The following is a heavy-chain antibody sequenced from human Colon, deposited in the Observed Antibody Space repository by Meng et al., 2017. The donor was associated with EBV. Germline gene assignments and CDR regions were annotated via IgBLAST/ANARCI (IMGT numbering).Heavy chain of an antibody. CDR1: GVSISSNIR. Sequence: VRLQGPGPGLGKPSGTLSLTGGVSGVSISSNIRWTWVRQPPGKGLEWIGDIDDSGSTNYNPSLNSRISISLDKSKNHFSLKVNSVTAADTAVYYCARGKQDAWELLAYWGQGALVTVSS. D-gene: IGHD1-26*01. CDR2: IDDSGST. V-gene: IGHV4-4*02. J-gene: IGHJ4*02. CDR3: ARGKQDAWELLAY.